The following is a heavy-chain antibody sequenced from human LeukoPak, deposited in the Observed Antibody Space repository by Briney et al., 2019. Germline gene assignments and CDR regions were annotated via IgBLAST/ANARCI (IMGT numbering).Heavy chain of an antibody. CDR3: ARAMDV. CDR1: GFTFNSYW. V-gene: IGHV3-7*03. Sequence: GGSLRLSCAASGFTFNSYWMNWVRQAPGKGLEWVANINQEGSKKYYVDSVKGRFTISRDNARNSLYLQMNSLRAEDTAVYYCARAMDVWGQGTTVTVSS. J-gene: IGHJ6*02. CDR2: INQEGSKK.